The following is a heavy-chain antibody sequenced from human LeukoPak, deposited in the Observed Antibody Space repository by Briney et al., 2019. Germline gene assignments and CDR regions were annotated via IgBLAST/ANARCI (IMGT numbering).Heavy chain of an antibody. CDR2: ISGSGGST. CDR1: GFTFSSYA. CDR3: AKVSGDGDAEYYFDY. D-gene: IGHD3-10*01. Sequence: PGGSLRLSCAASGFTFSSYAMSWVRQAPGKGLEWVSAISGSGGSTYYADSVKVRFTISRDNSKNTLYLQMNSLRAEDTAVYYCAKVSGDGDAEYYFDYWGQGTLVTVSS. V-gene: IGHV3-23*01. J-gene: IGHJ4*02.